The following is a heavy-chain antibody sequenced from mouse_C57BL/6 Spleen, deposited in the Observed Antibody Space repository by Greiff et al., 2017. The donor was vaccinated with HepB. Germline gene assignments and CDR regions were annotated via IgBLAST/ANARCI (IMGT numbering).Heavy chain of an antibody. CDR3: ARWGNDSYWYFDV. J-gene: IGHJ1*03. D-gene: IGHD2-4*01. Sequence: EVKLMESGPELVKPGASVKMSCKASGYTFTDYNMHWVKQSHGKSLEWIGYINPNNGGTSYNQKFKGKATLTVNKSSSTAYMELRSLTSEDSAVYYCARWGNDSYWYFDVWGTGTTVTVSS. CDR2: INPNNGGT. CDR1: GYTFTDYN. V-gene: IGHV1-22*01.